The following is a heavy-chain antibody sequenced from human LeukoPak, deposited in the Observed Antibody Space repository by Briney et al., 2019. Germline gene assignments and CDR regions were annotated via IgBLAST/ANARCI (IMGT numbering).Heavy chain of an antibody. J-gene: IGHJ4*02. CDR3: AKDLEVGRWELIIDY. D-gene: IGHD1-26*01. V-gene: IGHV3-23*01. Sequence: GGSLRLSCAASGFTFSSYAMSWVRQAPGKGLEWVSAISGSGGSTYYADSVKGLFTISRDNSKNTLYLQMNSLRAEDTAVYYCAKDLEVGRWELIIDYWGQGTLVTVSS. CDR1: GFTFSSYA. CDR2: ISGSGGST.